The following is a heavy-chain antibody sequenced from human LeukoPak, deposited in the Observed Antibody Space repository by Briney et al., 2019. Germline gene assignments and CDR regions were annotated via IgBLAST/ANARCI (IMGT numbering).Heavy chain of an antibody. Sequence: GGSLRLSCAASGFTFSSYAVHWVRQAPGKGLEWVAVISYDGSNKYYADSVKGRFTISRDNSKNTLYLQMNSLRAEDTAVYYCARDGFKTLERALDYWGQGTLVTVSS. J-gene: IGHJ4*02. V-gene: IGHV3-30*04. CDR1: GFTFSSYA. CDR2: ISYDGSNK. CDR3: ARDGFKTLERALDY. D-gene: IGHD1-26*01.